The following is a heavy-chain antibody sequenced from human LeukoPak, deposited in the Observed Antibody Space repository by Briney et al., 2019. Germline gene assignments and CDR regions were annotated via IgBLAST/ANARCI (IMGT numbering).Heavy chain of an antibody. V-gene: IGHV3-23*01. J-gene: IGHJ4*02. CDR3: AKYFYDSGSYSFDY. CDR2: IDGNGGDT. CDR1: GFTFRNYA. Sequence: GGSLRLSCGVSGFTFRNYAMSWVRQAPAKGLEWVSAIDGNGGDTYYADSVKGRFTISRDNSKNTLYLQMNNLRAEDTAAYYCAKYFYDSGSYSFDYWGQGALVTVSS. D-gene: IGHD3-10*01.